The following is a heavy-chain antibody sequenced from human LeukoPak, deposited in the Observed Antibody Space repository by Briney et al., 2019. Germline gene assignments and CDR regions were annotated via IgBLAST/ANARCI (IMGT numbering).Heavy chain of an antibody. J-gene: IGHJ6*02. CDR1: GGSFSGYY. V-gene: IGHV4-34*01. D-gene: IGHD3-22*01. CDR3: ARGPDYYDSSDGMDV. Sequence: PSETLSLTCAVYGGSFSGYYWSWIRQPPGKGLEWIGEINHSGGTNYNPSLKSRVTISVDTSKNQFSQKLSSVTAADTAVYYCARGPDYYDSSDGMDVWGQGTTVTVSS. CDR2: INHSGGT.